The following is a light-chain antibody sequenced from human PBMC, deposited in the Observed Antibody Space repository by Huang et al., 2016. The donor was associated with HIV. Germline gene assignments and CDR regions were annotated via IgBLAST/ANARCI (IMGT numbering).Light chain of an antibody. CDR1: QSVTGN. Sequence: EIVMTQSPATLSVSPGERATLSCRASQSVTGNLAWYQHKPGQPPRLLIYGASPRAAGGAARCNASGSGTEFTLTINSLQSEDFAVYYCQQYNKWPRTFGPGTKVDVK. CDR2: GAS. V-gene: IGKV3-15*01. J-gene: IGKJ3*01. CDR3: QQYNKWPRT.